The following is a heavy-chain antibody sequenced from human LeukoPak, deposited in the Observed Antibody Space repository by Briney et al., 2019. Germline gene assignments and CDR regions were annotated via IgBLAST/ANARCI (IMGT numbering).Heavy chain of an antibody. J-gene: IGHJ3*02. Sequence: SETLSLTCAVYGGSFSGYYWSWIRQPPGKGLEWIGEINHSGSTNYNPSLESRVTISVDTSKNQFSLKLSPVTAADTAVYYCARSTILWFRESAFDIWGQGTMVTVSS. CDR3: ARSTILWFRESAFDI. CDR1: GGSFSGYY. D-gene: IGHD3-10*01. V-gene: IGHV4-34*01. CDR2: INHSGST.